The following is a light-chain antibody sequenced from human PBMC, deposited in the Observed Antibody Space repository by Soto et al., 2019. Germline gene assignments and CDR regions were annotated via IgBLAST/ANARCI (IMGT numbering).Light chain of an antibody. Sequence: DIQMTQSPSSLSASVGDRVTITCRASQDIGVFLNWYQQKPGKAPKCLIYAASNLESRVPSRFSGSGSGTDFNFTISSLQFDDLETYYCQPTYNTPRTFGQGTKVDI. CDR2: AAS. J-gene: IGKJ2*01. V-gene: IGKV1-39*01. CDR3: QPTYNTPRT. CDR1: QDIGVF.